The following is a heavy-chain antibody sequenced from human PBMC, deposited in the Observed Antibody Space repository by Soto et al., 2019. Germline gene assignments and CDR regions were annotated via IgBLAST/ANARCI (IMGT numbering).Heavy chain of an antibody. CDR2: ISYDGSNK. J-gene: IGHJ4*02. CDR1: GFTFSSYG. CDR3: AKATNMVRGVITTDFDY. D-gene: IGHD3-10*01. Sequence: GGSLRLSCAASGFTFSSYGMHWVRQAPGKGLEWVAVISYDGSNKYYADSVKGRFTISRDNSKNTLYLQMNSLRAEDTAVYYCAKATNMVRGVITTDFDYWGQGTLVTV. V-gene: IGHV3-30*18.